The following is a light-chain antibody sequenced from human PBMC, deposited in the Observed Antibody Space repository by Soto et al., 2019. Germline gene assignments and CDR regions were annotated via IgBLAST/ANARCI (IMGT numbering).Light chain of an antibody. CDR3: QQLSRYPLT. CDR2: SAS. V-gene: IGKV1-9*01. J-gene: IGKJ4*01. CDR1: QALSNY. Sequence: DIQMTPSPSSLSASVGDTVTITCRASQALSNYLAWYQQKPGKAPDLLIYSASTLQSGVPSRFSGSGSETEFSLTIRALQPEDFATYYCQQLSRYPLTFGGGTKVDI.